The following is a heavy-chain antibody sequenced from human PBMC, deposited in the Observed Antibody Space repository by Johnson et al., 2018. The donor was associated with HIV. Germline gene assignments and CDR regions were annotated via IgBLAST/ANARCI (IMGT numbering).Heavy chain of an antibody. CDR1: GFAFSSYA. CDR3: ARGFGNSGYYYGRFGAFDI. CDR2: ISYDGRDA. Sequence: QMLLVESGGGVVQPGTSLRLSCPASGFAFSSYALHWVRQAPGKGLEWVAVISYDGRDAYYADSVKGRFTSSRDNSKNTLYLHMNSLRAEYTALYYCARGFGNSGYYYGRFGAFDIWGHGTMVTVSS. J-gene: IGHJ3*02. D-gene: IGHD3-22*01. V-gene: IGHV3-30*04.